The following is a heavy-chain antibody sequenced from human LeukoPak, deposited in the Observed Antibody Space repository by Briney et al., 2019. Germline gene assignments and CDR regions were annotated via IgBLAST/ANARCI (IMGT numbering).Heavy chain of an antibody. J-gene: IGHJ3*02. CDR2: IYDSGST. CDR3: ASGVVVAARAFDI. Sequence: SETLSLTCTVSGGSISSYYWSWIRQPPGKGLEWIGYIYDSGSTNYNPSLKSRVTISGDTSKNQFSLKLSSVTAADTAVYYCASGVVVAARAFDIWGQGTMVTVSS. CDR1: GGSISSYY. D-gene: IGHD2-15*01. V-gene: IGHV4-59*01.